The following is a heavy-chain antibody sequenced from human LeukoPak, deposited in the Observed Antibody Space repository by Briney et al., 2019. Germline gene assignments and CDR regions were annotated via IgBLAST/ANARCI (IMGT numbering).Heavy chain of an antibody. CDR1: GGSISSYY. Sequence: SETLSLTCTVSGGSISSYYWSWIRQPPGKGLEWIGYIYYSGSTNYNPSLKSRVTISVDTSKNQFSLKLSSVTAADTAVYYCAISNSGSYLWVDYWGQGTLVTVSS. D-gene: IGHD1-26*01. J-gene: IGHJ4*02. CDR2: IYYSGST. V-gene: IGHV4-59*08. CDR3: AISNSGSYLWVDY.